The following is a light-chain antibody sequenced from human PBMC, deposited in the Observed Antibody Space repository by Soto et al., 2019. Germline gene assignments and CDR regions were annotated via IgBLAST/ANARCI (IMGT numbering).Light chain of an antibody. CDR2: AAS. Sequence: AIRMTQSPSSFSASTGDRVTITCRASQGISSYLAWYQQKPGKAPKLLIYAASTLQSGVPSRFSGSGSGTDFTLTFSYLQSEDFATYYCQQYYSYPRTFGQGTKLEIK. V-gene: IGKV1-8*01. CDR1: QGISSY. CDR3: QQYYSYPRT. J-gene: IGKJ2*01.